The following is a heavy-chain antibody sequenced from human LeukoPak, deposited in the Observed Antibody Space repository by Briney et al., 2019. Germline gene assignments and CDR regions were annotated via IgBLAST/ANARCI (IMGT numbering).Heavy chain of an antibody. J-gene: IGHJ4*02. V-gene: IGHV3-23*01. CDR2: ISGSGGST. CDR1: GFTFSSYA. D-gene: IGHD4-17*01. CDR3: AKPRDYGDYALDY. Sequence: GGSLRLSCAASGFTFSSYAMSWVRQAPGKGLEWVSAISGSGGSTYYADSVKGRFTISRDNSKNTLYLQMNSLRAGDTAVYYCAKPRDYGDYALDYWGQGTLVTVSS.